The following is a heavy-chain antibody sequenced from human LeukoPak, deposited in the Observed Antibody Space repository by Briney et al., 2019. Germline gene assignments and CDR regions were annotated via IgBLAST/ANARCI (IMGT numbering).Heavy chain of an antibody. Sequence: ASVTVSCKASGYTFTSYGISWVRQAPGQGLEWMGWISAYNGNTNYAQKLQGRVTMTTDTSTSTAYMELRSLRSDDTAVYYCARDISEIETVVGMSAFDIWGQGTMVTVSS. CDR3: ARDISEIETVVGMSAFDI. D-gene: IGHD6-19*01. CDR2: ISAYNGNT. J-gene: IGHJ3*02. CDR1: GYTFTSYG. V-gene: IGHV1-18*01.